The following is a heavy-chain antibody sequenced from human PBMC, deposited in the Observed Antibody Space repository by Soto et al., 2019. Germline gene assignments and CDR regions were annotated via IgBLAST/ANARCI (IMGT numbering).Heavy chain of an antibody. D-gene: IGHD6-19*01. J-gene: IGHJ4*02. CDR3: ARIRVAGPGRRDYFDY. CDR1: GFSLSTSGMC. V-gene: IGHV2-70*01. Sequence: SGPTLVNPTQTLTLTCTFSGFSLSTSGMCVSWIRQPPGKALEWLALIDWDDDKYYSTSLKTRLTISKDTSKNQVVLTMTNMDPVDTATYYCARIRVAGPGRRDYFDYWGQGTLVTVSS. CDR2: IDWDDDK.